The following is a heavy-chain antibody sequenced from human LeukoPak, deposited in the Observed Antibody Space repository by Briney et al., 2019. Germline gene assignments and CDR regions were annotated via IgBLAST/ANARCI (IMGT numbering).Heavy chain of an antibody. V-gene: IGHV3-11*04. CDR1: GFTFSDYH. J-gene: IGHJ6*02. CDR2: ISSSGSAI. Sequence: PGGSLRLSCAASGFTFSDYHMSWIRQAPGKGLEWLSYISSSGSAIYYADSVKGRFTISRDNAKNSLYLQMNSLRAEDTAVYYCASGGYCSSTSCYTYYYGMDVWGQGTTVTVSS. D-gene: IGHD2-2*02. CDR3: ASGGYCSSTSCYTYYYGMDV.